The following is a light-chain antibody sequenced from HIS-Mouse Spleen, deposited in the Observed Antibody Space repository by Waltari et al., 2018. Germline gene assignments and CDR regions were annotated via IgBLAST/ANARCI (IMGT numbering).Light chain of an antibody. V-gene: IGLV2-14*03. J-gene: IGLJ2*01. CDR1: RSDVGGYNY. CDR3: SSYTSSSFNVV. Sequence: QSALTQPASVSGSPGQSITISCTGTRSDVGGYNYVSWYQQHPGKAPTLMIYDVSNRPSGVSNRFSGSKSGNTASLTISGLQAEDEADYYCSSYTSSSFNVVFGGGTKLTVL. CDR2: DVS.